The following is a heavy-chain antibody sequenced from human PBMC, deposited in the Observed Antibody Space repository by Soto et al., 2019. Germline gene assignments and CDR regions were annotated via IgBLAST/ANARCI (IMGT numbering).Heavy chain of an antibody. Sequence: ASVKVSCKASGYTFTSYVISWVRQAPGQGLEWMGWISAYNGNTNYAQKFQGRVTVTRDTSASTAYMEVSSLRSEDTAVYYCARGDYYDIHDYWGQGTLVTVSS. CDR2: ISAYNGNT. J-gene: IGHJ4*02. V-gene: IGHV1-18*01. CDR3: ARGDYYDIHDY. D-gene: IGHD3-22*01. CDR1: GYTFTSYV.